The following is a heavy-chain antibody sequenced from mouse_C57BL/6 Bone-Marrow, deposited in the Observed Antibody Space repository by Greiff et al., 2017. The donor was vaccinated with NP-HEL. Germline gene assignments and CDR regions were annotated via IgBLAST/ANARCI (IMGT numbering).Heavy chain of an antibody. CDR3: ASPSITTVVDAMDY. Sequence: VQLQQSGAELVRPGASVKLSCKASGYTFTDYYINWVKQRPGQGLEWIARIYPGSGNTYYNEKFKGKATLTAEKSSSTAYMQLSSLTSEDSAVYFCASPSITTVVDAMDYWGQGTSVTVSS. V-gene: IGHV1-76*01. D-gene: IGHD1-1*01. CDR2: IYPGSGNT. CDR1: GYTFTDYY. J-gene: IGHJ4*01.